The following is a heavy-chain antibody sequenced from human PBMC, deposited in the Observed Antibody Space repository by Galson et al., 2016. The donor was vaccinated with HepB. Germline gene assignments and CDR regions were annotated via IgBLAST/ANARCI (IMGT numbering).Heavy chain of an antibody. CDR1: GGTFSSNA. Sequence: SVKVSCKASGGTFSSNAISWMRQAPGQGLEWMGGIIPNIGTTNYAKKFQGRVTITADESTRTAYMELSSLRSEDTAVYYCARALYYYESSGYYESLYYFDYWGQGTLVTVSS. D-gene: IGHD3-22*01. V-gene: IGHV1-69*13. CDR2: IIPNIGTT. CDR3: ARALYYYESSGYYESLYYFDY. J-gene: IGHJ4*02.